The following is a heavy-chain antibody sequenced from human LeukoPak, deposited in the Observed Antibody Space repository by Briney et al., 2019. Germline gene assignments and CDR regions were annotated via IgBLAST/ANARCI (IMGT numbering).Heavy chain of an antibody. CDR3: ARAVSGRFDY. J-gene: IGHJ4*02. D-gene: IGHD6-19*01. CDR1: GGSMSPYH. CDR2: IYYSGST. Sequence: SETLSLTCTVPGGSMSPYHWGWIRQPPGKGLEWTGYIYYSGSTNYNPSLNSRVTISVDTSKNQFSLRLSSVTAADTAIYYCARAVSGRFDYWGQGTLVTVSS. V-gene: IGHV4-59*08.